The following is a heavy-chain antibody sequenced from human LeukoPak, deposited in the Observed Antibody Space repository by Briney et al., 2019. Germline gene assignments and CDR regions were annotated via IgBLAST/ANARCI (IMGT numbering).Heavy chain of an antibody. CDR2: IDSSGGYM. CDR1: GFTFNTYS. CDR3: AKDSKRWKTYYYEAGSYYFDY. V-gene: IGHV3-21*01. Sequence: GGSLRLSCEASGFTFNTYSMNWARQAPGKGLEWVSSIDSSGGYMFYADSVKGRFTISRDNSKNTLYLQMNSLRPEDTAVYYCAKDSKRWKTYYYEAGSYYFDYWGQGTRVTVSS. D-gene: IGHD3-10*01. J-gene: IGHJ4*02.